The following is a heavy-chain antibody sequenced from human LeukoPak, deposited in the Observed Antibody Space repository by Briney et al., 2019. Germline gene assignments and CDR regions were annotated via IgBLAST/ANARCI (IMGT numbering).Heavy chain of an antibody. D-gene: IGHD3-10*01. Sequence: GGSLRLSCAASGFTFSSYWMSWVRQAPGKGLEWVANIKKDGSEKYYVDSVKGRFTISRDNAKTSLYLQMNSLRAEDTAVYYCASGKYYYGSGRKNYYFDYWGQGTLVTVSS. CDR3: ASGKYYYGSGRKNYYFDY. V-gene: IGHV3-7*03. CDR2: IKKDGSEK. J-gene: IGHJ4*02. CDR1: GFTFSSYW.